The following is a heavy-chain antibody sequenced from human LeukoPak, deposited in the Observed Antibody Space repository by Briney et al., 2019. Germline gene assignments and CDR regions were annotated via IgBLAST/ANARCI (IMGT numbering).Heavy chain of an antibody. D-gene: IGHD6-13*01. V-gene: IGHV3-33*01. Sequence: GGSLRLSCAASGFTFSSYGMHWVRQAPGKGLEWVAVIWYDGSNKYYADSVKGRFTISRDNSKNTLYLQMNSLRAEDTAVYYCARDPTIEAAAGTNYYYYGMDVWGRGTTVTVSS. J-gene: IGHJ6*02. CDR1: GFTFSSYG. CDR3: ARDPTIEAAAGTNYYYYGMDV. CDR2: IWYDGSNK.